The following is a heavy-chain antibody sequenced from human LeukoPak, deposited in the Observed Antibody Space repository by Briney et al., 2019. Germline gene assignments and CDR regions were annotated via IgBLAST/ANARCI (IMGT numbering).Heavy chain of an antibody. D-gene: IGHD4-17*01. J-gene: IGHJ4*02. CDR3: ARDGSGYGDFH. CDR1: GFTFRSYS. V-gene: IGHV3-21*01. CDR2: ISSSSSYI. Sequence: GGSLRLSCAASGFTFRSYSMNWVRQAPGKGLEWVPSISSSSSYIYYADSVKGRFTISRDNAKNSLYLQMNSLRAEDTAVYYCARDGSGYGDFHWGQGTLVTVSS.